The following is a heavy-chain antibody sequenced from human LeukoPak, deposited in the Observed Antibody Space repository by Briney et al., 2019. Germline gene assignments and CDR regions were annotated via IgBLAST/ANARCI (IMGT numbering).Heavy chain of an antibody. D-gene: IGHD5-12*01. CDR1: GGSISSYY. J-gene: IGHJ5*02. CDR3: AGDVDIGNWFDP. V-gene: IGHV4-4*07. CDR2: IYTSGST. Sequence: SETLSLTCTVSGGSISSYYWSWIRQPAGKGLEWIGRIYTSGSTNYNPSLKSRVTMSVDTSKNQFSLKLGSVTAAGTAVYYCAGDVDIGNWFDPWGQGTLVTVSS.